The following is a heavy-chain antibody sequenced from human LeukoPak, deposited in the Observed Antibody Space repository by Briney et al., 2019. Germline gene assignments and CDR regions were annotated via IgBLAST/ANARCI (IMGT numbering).Heavy chain of an antibody. J-gene: IGHJ4*02. CDR3: AKGRSGALTRGDYFDY. CDR2: ISASGGST. Sequence: GGSLRLSCAGSGFTFNNYAMNWVRQAPGKGLKWVSVISASGGSTYYADSVKGRSTISRDNSKNTLYLQMNSLRAEDTAVYYCAKGRSGALTRGDYFDYWGQGTLVTVSS. V-gene: IGHV3-23*01. CDR1: GFTFNNYA. D-gene: IGHD1-26*01.